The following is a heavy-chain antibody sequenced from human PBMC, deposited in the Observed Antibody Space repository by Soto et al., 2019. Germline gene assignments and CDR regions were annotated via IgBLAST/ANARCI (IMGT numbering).Heavy chain of an antibody. Sequence: QVQLVQSGTEVRKPGASVKVSCTASGYTFTSYGISWVRQAPGQGLEWMGWISGDKGNTNYAQKVQGRVNMTTDTSTSTAYMERTSVRSDDTAVFYCARDGITGRRPFDIWGQCTMVTVSS. D-gene: IGHD1-20*01. CDR2: ISGDKGNT. CDR3: ARDGITGRRPFDI. CDR1: GYTFTSYG. J-gene: IGHJ3*02. V-gene: IGHV1-18*01.